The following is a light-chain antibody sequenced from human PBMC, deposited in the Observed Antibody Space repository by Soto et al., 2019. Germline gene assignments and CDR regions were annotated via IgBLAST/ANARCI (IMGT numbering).Light chain of an antibody. V-gene: IGKV1-5*01. Sequence: DIHMTQSPSTLPASVGDRVTITCRASQSISNWLAWYQQKPGKAPNLLIYDASSLQSGVPSRFSGSGFGTEFTLTIRSLKPGDFATYYCQQYSSSSTFGQGTKLEIK. CDR3: QQYSSSST. J-gene: IGKJ1*01. CDR1: QSISNW. CDR2: DAS.